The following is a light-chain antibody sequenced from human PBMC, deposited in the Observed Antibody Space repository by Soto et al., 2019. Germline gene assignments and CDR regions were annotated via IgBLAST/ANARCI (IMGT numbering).Light chain of an antibody. Sequence: EIVLTQSPGTLSLSPGERATLSCRASQSVSSNYLAWYQQKLGQAPRLLIYGASSRATGIPDRFSGSGSGTDFTLTISRLEPEDFAMYYCQQYGSSPLTFGGGTKVEIK. CDR1: QSVSSNY. J-gene: IGKJ4*01. V-gene: IGKV3-20*01. CDR2: GAS. CDR3: QQYGSSPLT.